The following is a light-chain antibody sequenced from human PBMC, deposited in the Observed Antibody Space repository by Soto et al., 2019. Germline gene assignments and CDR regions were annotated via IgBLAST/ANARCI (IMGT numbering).Light chain of an antibody. CDR2: DAS. V-gene: IGKV1-33*01. Sequence: DIQMTQSPSSLSASVGDRVTITCQASQNINNYLNWYQQKPGRAPKLLIYDASTLEAGVPSRFRGSGAGTDFTFTISRLQPEDIETYYCQQYENLPTFGQGTRLEIK. J-gene: IGKJ5*01. CDR3: QQYENLPT. CDR1: QNINNY.